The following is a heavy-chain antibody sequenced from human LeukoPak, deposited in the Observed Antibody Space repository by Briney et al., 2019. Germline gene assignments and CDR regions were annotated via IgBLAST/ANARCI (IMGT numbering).Heavy chain of an antibody. CDR2: IYHSGST. Sequence: PETLSLTCTVSGYSISSGYYWGWIRQPPGKGLEWIGSIYHSGSTNYNPSLKSRVTISVDTSKNQFSLKLSSVTAADTAVYYCARGGTYYYDSSGSYWFDPWGQGTLVTVSS. CDR1: GYSISSGYY. V-gene: IGHV4-38-2*02. D-gene: IGHD3-22*01. CDR3: ARGGTYYYDSSGSYWFDP. J-gene: IGHJ5*02.